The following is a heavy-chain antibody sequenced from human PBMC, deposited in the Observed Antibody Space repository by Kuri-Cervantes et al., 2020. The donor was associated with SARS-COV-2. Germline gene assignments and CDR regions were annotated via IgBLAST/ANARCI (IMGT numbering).Heavy chain of an antibody. CDR1: GFTFGDYA. V-gene: IGHV3-49*03. Sequence: SLKISCTASGFTFGDYAMNWFRQTPGKGLEWVGFSRSKAYGGTSEYAASVKDRFTISRDDTGTIAYLQMNSLKTEDTAVYYCTTGPSVAVRPDSYFYMDVWGKGTTVTVSS. J-gene: IGHJ6*03. CDR2: SRSKAYGGTS. D-gene: IGHD3-10*01. CDR3: TTGPSVAVRPDSYFYMDV.